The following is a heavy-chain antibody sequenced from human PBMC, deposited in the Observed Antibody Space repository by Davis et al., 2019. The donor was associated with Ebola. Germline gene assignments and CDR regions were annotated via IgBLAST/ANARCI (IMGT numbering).Heavy chain of an antibody. D-gene: IGHD3-3*01. V-gene: IGHV3-30*02. CDR2: VRSDGSDK. J-gene: IGHJ6*02. CDR1: GFRFSNYG. Sequence: GESLKISCAASGFRFSNYGFHWVRQAPGKGLEWVAFVRSDGSDKYYADSVQGRFTISRDNAKNSLYLQMNSLRAEDTAVYYCARDATYYDFWSGYYIHYYGMDVWGQGTTVTVSS. CDR3: ARDATYYDFWSGYYIHYYGMDV.